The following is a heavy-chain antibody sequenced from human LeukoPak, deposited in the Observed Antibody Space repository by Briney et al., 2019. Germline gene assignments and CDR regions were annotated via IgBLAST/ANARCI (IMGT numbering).Heavy chain of an antibody. J-gene: IGHJ5*02. CDR2: ISSSVNA. D-gene: IGHD2-15*01. CDR3: ARFSSGCSGASCYLSS. V-gene: IGHV4-59*01. Sequence: SETLSLTCTVSGGPISSYYWSWIRQPPGKGLQWIGHISSSVNANYNSSLQSRVTISLDTSRNQFSLNLKSMTAADTAVYYCARFSSGCSGASCYLSSWGQGTLVTVSS. CDR1: GGPISSYY.